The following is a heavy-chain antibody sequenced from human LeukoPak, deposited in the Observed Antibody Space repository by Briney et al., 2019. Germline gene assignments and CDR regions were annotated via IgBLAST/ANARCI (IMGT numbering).Heavy chain of an antibody. Sequence: ASVKVSCKASPNTLSNYGIIWVRQAPGQGLEWMGWISPYHGISNYAQKFQGRVTVTTDTSPTTAYMELRSLRSDDTALYYCASLTGFDAFDIWGQGTMVTISS. CDR3: ASLTGFDAFDI. V-gene: IGHV1-18*01. J-gene: IGHJ3*02. D-gene: IGHD1-1*01. CDR2: ISPYHGIS. CDR1: PNTLSNYG.